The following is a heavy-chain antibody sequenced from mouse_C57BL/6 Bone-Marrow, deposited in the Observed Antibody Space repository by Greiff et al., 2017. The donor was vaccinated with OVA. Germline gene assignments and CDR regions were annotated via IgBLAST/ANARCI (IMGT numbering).Heavy chain of an antibody. Sequence: VQLQQPGAELVKPGASVKLSCKASGYTFTSYWMQWVKQRPGQGLEWIGEIDPSDSYTNYNQKFKGKATLTVDTSSSTAYMQLSSLTSEDSAVYYCARGGWGAWFAYWGQGTLVTVSA. CDR2: IDPSDSYT. J-gene: IGHJ3*01. V-gene: IGHV1-50*01. CDR3: ARGGWGAWFAY. D-gene: IGHD2-3*01. CDR1: GYTFTSYW.